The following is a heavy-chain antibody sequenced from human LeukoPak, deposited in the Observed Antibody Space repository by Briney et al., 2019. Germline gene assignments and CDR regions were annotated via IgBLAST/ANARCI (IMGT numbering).Heavy chain of an antibody. Sequence: GGPLRLSCAASGFTFSYYAMSWVRQAPGEGLEWVSGITGTDGSTYYADSVKGRFTISRDNSKSALYLQMNGLRAEDTALYYCAKAFNYGSGYNYKTFDSWGQGTLVTVSS. V-gene: IGHV3-23*01. CDR1: GFTFSYYA. D-gene: IGHD3-10*01. J-gene: IGHJ4*02. CDR2: ITGTDGST. CDR3: AKAFNYGSGYNYKTFDS.